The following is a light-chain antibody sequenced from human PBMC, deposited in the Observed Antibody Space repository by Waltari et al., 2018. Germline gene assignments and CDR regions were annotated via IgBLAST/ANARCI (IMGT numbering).Light chain of an antibody. J-gene: IGKJ1*01. CDR2: KAS. V-gene: IGKV1-5*03. CDR3: QQYNSFPWT. Sequence: LQMTQSSSTLSAPLRDRVPLTCRARQSISTWLAWYQQRPGKAPNLLIYKASALESGVPSRFRGSGSATDFTLTISRLQPDDFATYYCQQYNSFPWTFGQGTKVEIK. CDR1: QSISTW.